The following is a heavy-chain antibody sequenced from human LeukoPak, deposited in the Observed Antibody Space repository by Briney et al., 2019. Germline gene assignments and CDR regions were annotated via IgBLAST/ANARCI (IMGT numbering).Heavy chain of an antibody. CDR3: AREGYDSSGYYYPDAFDI. CDR2: IIPILGIA. D-gene: IGHD3-22*01. J-gene: IGHJ3*02. V-gene: IGHV1-69*04. CDR1: GGTVSSYA. Sequence: GASVKVSCKASGGTVSSYAISWVRQAPGQGLEWMGRIIPILGIANYAQKFQGRVTITADKSTSTAYMELSSLRSEDTAVYYCAREGYDSSGYYYPDAFDIWGQGTMVTVSS.